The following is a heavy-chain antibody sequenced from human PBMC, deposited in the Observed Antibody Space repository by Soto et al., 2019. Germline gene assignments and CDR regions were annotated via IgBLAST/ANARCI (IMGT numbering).Heavy chain of an antibody. CDR1: GYTFNTYG. D-gene: IGHD3-3*01. V-gene: IGHV1-18*01. CDR3: ARDPHEFWTSYWFDP. Sequence: ASVKVSCKTSGYTFNTYGINWVRQAPGQGLELMGWISAYDGKTTYAEKFQGRVTMTTDTSTSTAYMELRSLRSDDTAIYYCARDPHEFWTSYWFDPWGQGTPVTVS. CDR2: ISAYDGKT. J-gene: IGHJ5*02.